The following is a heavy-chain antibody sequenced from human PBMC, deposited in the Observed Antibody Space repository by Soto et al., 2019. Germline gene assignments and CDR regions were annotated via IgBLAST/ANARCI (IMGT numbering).Heavy chain of an antibody. Sequence: LRLSFAASGFTFTRYSMNWVRQAPGKGLECVSSISSTTNYIYYADSMKGRFTVSRDNAKNSVYLEMNSLSAEDTAVYYCARESEDLTSNFDYWGQGTLVTVSS. CDR3: ARESEDLTSNFDY. CDR2: ISSTTNYI. J-gene: IGHJ4*02. V-gene: IGHV3-21*01. CDR1: GFTFTRYS.